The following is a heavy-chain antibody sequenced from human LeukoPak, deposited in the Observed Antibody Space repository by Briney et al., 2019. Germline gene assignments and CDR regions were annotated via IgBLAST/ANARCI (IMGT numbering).Heavy chain of an antibody. CDR2: IYYSGST. CDR3: ARVGYYYDSSGNKRVADFDY. J-gene: IGHJ4*02. CDR1: GGSISRYY. D-gene: IGHD3-22*01. Sequence: SETLSLTCTVSGGSISRYYWSWIQQPRGKGLEWIGYIYYSGSTNYNPSLKSRVTTSVDTSKNQFSLKLRSVTAADTAVYYCARVGYYYDSSGNKRVADFDYWGQGTLVTVSS. V-gene: IGHV4-59*01.